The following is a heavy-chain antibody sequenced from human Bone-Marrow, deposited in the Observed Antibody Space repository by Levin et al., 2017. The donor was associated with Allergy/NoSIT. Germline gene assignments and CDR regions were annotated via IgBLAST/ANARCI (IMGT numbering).Heavy chain of an antibody. CDR3: AREGRAAAGYYYYGMDV. V-gene: IGHV4-39*07. Sequence: SQTLSLTCTVSGGSISSSSYYWGWIRQPPGKGLEWIGTIYYSGSTYYNPSLKSRVTISVDTSKNQFSLKLSSVTAADTAVYYCAREGRAAAGYYYYGMDVWGQGTTVTVSS. CDR2: IYYSGST. CDR1: GGSISSSSYY. D-gene: IGHD6-13*01. J-gene: IGHJ6*02.